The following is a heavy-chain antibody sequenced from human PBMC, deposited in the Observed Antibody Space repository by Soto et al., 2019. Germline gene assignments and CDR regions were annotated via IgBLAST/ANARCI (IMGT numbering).Heavy chain of an antibody. CDR3: ARVDSGGWSRGGYFDY. CDR2: ITSSGSKT. J-gene: IGHJ4*02. V-gene: IGHV3-48*03. CDR1: GFTFSSYE. D-gene: IGHD6-19*01. Sequence: VGSLRLSCAASGFTFSSYEMNWVRQAPGKGLEWVSHITSSGSKTYYADSVKGRFAVSRDNAKNSLYLQMNSLRVEDTGVYYCARVDSGGWSRGGYFDYWGQGDLV.